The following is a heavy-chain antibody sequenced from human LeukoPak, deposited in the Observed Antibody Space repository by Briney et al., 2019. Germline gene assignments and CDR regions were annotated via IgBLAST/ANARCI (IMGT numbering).Heavy chain of an antibody. CDR3: ATAVYDFWSGYICPRNYYYGMDV. CDR1: GYTFTSYD. J-gene: IGHJ6*02. V-gene: IGHV1-8*01. Sequence: ASLKVSCKASGYTFTSYDINWVRRATGQGLEWMGWMNLNSGNTGYAQKFQGRVTMTRNTSISTAYMELSSLRSEDTAVYYCATAVYDFWSGYICPRNYYYGMDVWGQGTTVTVSS. CDR2: MNLNSGNT. D-gene: IGHD3-3*01.